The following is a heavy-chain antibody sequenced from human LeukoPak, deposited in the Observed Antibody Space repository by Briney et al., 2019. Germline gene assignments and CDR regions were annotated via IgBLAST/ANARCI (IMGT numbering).Heavy chain of an antibody. V-gene: IGHV3-23*01. D-gene: IGHD6-6*01. CDR3: AKGGRNTARPGYNWFDP. CDR2: ISGSGGST. Sequence: GGSLRLSCAASGFTFSSYAMSWVRQAPGKGLEWVSAISGSGGSTYYADSVKGRFTISRDNSKNTLYLQMNSLRAEDTAVYYCAKGGRNTARPGYNWFDPWGQGTLVTVSS. CDR1: GFTFSSYA. J-gene: IGHJ5*02.